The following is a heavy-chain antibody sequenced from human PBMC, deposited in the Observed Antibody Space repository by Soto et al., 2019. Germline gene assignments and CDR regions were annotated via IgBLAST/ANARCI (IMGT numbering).Heavy chain of an antibody. CDR3: AKDKESGSYGDDAFDI. CDR2: IKSKIDGGTT. V-gene: IGHV3-15*01. CDR1: GFSFTNAW. Sequence: GGSLRLSCAASGFSFTNAWMSWVRQAPGKGLEWVGRIKSKIDGGTTDFSAPVKGRFTISRDDSKDTLYLQMNSLKTEDTAVYYCAKDKESGSYGDDAFDIWGQGTMVTVSS. D-gene: IGHD1-26*01. J-gene: IGHJ3*02.